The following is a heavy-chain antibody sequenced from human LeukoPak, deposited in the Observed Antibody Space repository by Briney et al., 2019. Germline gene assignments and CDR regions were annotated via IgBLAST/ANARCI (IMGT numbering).Heavy chain of an antibody. CDR1: GYTFTSYG. Sequence: ASVKVSCKASGYTFTSYGISWVRQAPGQGLEWMGWISAYNGNTNYAQKLQGRVTMTTDTSTSTAYMELRSLRSDDTAVYYCGRGTEARYFDWLFGYWGQGTLVTVSS. CDR3: GRGTEARYFDWLFGY. CDR2: ISAYNGNT. V-gene: IGHV1-18*01. D-gene: IGHD3-9*01. J-gene: IGHJ4*02.